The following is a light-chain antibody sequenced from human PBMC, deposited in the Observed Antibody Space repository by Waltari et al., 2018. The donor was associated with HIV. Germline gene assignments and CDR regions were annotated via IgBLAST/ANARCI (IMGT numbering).Light chain of an antibody. CDR2: HAS. J-gene: IGKJ4*01. Sequence: EIVMTKSTATLSVSPEEGATLSCRASQRVRANVAWYQQRPGQPPRLLIFHASTRASGIPGRFSGTGSVTDFTLTISSLQSEDFGVYYCQQYYDWPPLTFGGGTKVEIK. CDR3: QQYYDWPPLT. V-gene: IGKV3-15*01. CDR1: QRVRAN.